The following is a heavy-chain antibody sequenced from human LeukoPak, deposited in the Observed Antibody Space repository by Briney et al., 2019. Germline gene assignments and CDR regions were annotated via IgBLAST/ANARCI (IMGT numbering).Heavy chain of an antibody. CDR2: THYSGIT. Sequence: PSETLSLTCTVSGDSISSSSFHWGWIRQPPGRGLEWVASTHYSGITYYSPSLRSRVTVSVDTSRNRFSLQLSSVTAADTAVYYCVRIYYDSSGYYLTDYYFDSWGQGTLVTVSS. CDR1: GDSISSSSFH. V-gene: IGHV4-39*01. D-gene: IGHD3-22*01. J-gene: IGHJ4*02. CDR3: VRIYYDSSGYYLTDYYFDS.